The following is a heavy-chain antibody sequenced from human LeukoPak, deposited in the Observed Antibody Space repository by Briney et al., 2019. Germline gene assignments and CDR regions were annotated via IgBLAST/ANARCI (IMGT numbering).Heavy chain of an antibody. D-gene: IGHD6-6*01. Sequence: PGGSLRLSCSASGFTFSTYAMHWVRQAPGKGLEYVSAISSNGGSTYYADSVKGRFTISRDNSKNTLYLQMSSLRAEDTAVYYCARGPSIAARYDAFDIWGQGTMVTVSS. CDR1: GFTFSTYA. J-gene: IGHJ3*02. V-gene: IGHV3-64D*09. CDR3: ARGPSIAARYDAFDI. CDR2: ISSNGGST.